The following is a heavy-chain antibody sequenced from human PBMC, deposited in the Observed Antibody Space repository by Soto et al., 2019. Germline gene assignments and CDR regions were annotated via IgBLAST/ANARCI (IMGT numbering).Heavy chain of an antibody. V-gene: IGHV3-53*01. D-gene: IGHD3-10*01. CDR1: WFTVSTYY. CDR2: FYSGGST. Sequence: PGGSLRLSCEAFWFTVSTYYMSWVRQNAGKGLEWVSGFYSGGSTFYADSVKGRFTISRDNSRNTLYLQMRSLRAEDTAVYYCARGFPSMTYYGECYLDFWGQGTLVTVSS. J-gene: IGHJ4*01. CDR3: ARGFPSMTYYGECYLDF.